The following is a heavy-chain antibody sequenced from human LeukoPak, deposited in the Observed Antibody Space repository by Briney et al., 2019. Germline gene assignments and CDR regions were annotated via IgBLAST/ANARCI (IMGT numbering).Heavy chain of an antibody. D-gene: IGHD3-22*01. V-gene: IGHV4-39*07. CDR1: GDSINNNASY. J-gene: IGHJ4*02. CDR3: ARDTATSSGYHTFDY. Sequence: PSETLSLTCTVSGDSINNNASYWGWIRQPPGKGLEWIGNIYYSGPTYYNPSLKSRVTISVDTSKNQFSLRLNSATAADTAVYYCARDTATSSGYHTFDYWGQGTLVTVSS. CDR2: IYYSGPT.